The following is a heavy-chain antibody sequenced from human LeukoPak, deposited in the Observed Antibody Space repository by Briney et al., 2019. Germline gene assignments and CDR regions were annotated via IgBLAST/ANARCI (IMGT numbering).Heavy chain of an antibody. Sequence: GGSLRLSCAASGFTFSSYAMSWVRQAPGKGLEWVSAISGSGGSTYYADSVKGRFTISRDNSKNTLYLQMNSLRAEDTAVYYCAKDWEPALVLMSPYDYWGQGTLVTVSS. V-gene: IGHV3-23*01. D-gene: IGHD5-18*01. CDR1: GFTFSSYA. CDR3: AKDWEPALVLMSPYDY. J-gene: IGHJ4*02. CDR2: ISGSGGST.